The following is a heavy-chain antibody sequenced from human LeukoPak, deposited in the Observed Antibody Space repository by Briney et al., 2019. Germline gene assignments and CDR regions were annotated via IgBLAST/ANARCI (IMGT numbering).Heavy chain of an antibody. V-gene: IGHV3-7*05. Sequence: PGGSLRLSCAASGFTFSTYWMTWVRQAPGKGLEWVANIIQDGTEKNYVDSVKGRFTISRDNANNSLYLQMRSLRAEDTAMYYCARYSKLGMMDYWGQGTLVTVSS. J-gene: IGHJ4*02. D-gene: IGHD7-27*01. CDR2: IIQDGTEK. CDR3: ARYSKLGMMDY. CDR1: GFTFSTYW.